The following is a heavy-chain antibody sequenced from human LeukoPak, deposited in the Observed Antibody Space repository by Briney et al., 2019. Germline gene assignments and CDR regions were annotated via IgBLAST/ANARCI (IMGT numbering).Heavy chain of an antibody. CDR1: GYTFSGYY. CDR2: INPNNGGT. J-gene: IGHJ4*02. Sequence: ASVKVSCKASGYTFSGYYMHWVRQAPGQGLEWMGWINPNNGGTKYAQKFQGRVTMTRDTSISTAYMELSRLRSDDTALYYCARVDCSGGTCYSVNIDYWGQGTLVTVSS. CDR3: ARVDCSGGTCYSVNIDY. V-gene: IGHV1-2*02. D-gene: IGHD2-15*01.